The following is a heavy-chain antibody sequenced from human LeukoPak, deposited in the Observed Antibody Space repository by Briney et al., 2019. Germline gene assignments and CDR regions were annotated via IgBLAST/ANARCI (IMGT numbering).Heavy chain of an antibody. CDR3: AKLTSLYFFDY. J-gene: IGHJ4*02. V-gene: IGHV3-23*01. Sequence: GGSLRLSCAASGFTFSSYAMSWVRQAPGKGLEWVSVISGSGGTTYYADSVKGRFTISRDNSMNMLFLQMNSLRAEDTALYYCAKLTSLYFFDYWGQGTLVTVSS. CDR2: ISGSGGTT. CDR1: GFTFSSYA.